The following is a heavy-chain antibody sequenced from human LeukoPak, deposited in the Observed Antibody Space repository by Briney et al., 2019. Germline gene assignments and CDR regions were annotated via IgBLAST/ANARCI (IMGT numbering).Heavy chain of an antibody. Sequence: GGSLRLSCAASGFTFSSYSMNWVRQAPGKGLEWVSYISSSSSTIYYADSVKGRFTISRDNAKNSLYLQMNSLRAEDTAVYYCARDRSHYGSGSYHYWGQGTLVTVSS. J-gene: IGHJ4*02. CDR3: ARDRSHYGSGSYHY. CDR1: GFTFSSYS. V-gene: IGHV3-48*01. CDR2: ISSSSSTI. D-gene: IGHD3-10*01.